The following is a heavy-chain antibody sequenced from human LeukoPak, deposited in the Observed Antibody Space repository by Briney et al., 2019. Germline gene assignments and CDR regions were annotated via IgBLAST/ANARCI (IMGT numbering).Heavy chain of an antibody. Sequence: ASVRVSCKASGHTFTGYYMHWVRQAPGQGLEWMGWINANSGGTNYAQKFQGRVTMTRDTSISTVYMELSSLNSDDTAVYYCARGVLLQGRGAFDIWGQGTMVTVSS. CDR3: ARGVLLQGRGAFDI. CDR1: GHTFTGYY. J-gene: IGHJ3*02. D-gene: IGHD2-15*01. V-gene: IGHV1-2*02. CDR2: INANSGGT.